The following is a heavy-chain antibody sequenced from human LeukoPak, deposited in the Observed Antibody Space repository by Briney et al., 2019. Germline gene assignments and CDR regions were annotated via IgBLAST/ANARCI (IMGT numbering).Heavy chain of an antibody. CDR3: ARHSGGVTGTTDWFDP. CDR2: INHSGST. V-gene: IGHV4-34*01. Sequence: SETLSLTCAVYGGSFSGYYWSWIRQPPGKGLEWIGEINHSGSTNYNPSLKSRVTISVDTSKNQFSLKLSSVTAADTAVYYCARHSGGVTGTTDWFDPWGQGTLVTVSS. J-gene: IGHJ5*02. D-gene: IGHD1-14*01. CDR1: GGSFSGYY.